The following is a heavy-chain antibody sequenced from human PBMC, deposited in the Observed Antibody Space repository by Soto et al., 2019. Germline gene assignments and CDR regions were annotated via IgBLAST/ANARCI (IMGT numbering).Heavy chain of an antibody. CDR2: ISGSGGST. V-gene: IGHV3-23*01. D-gene: IGHD6-6*01. CDR3: AKGWTVYSSSHYDY. Sequence: EVQLLESGGGWVQPGGSLRLSCAASGFTFSSYAMSWVRQAPGKGLEWVSAISGSGGSTYYADSVKGRFTIYRDHSKNTLDLQMNSLRGEDTAVYYCAKGWTVYSSSHYDYWGQGTLVTVSS. CDR1: GFTFSSYA. J-gene: IGHJ4*02.